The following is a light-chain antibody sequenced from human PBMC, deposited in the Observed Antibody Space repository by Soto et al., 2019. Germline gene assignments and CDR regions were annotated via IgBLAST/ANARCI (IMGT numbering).Light chain of an antibody. CDR3: QQYNNWPLTWT. CDR1: QSVSSH. V-gene: IGKV3-15*01. Sequence: EIVMTQSPATLSVSPGERATLSCRASQSVSSHLAWYQHKPGQAPRLLIYDASTRATDVPDRFTGSGSATEFTLTISSLQSEDFAVYYCQQYNNWPLTWTFGLGTEVEIK. J-gene: IGKJ1*01. CDR2: DAS.